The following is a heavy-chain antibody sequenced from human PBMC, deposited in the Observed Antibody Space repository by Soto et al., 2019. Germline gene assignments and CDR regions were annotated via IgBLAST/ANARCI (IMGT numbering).Heavy chain of an antibody. CDR3: VTWGGVGALNFDY. V-gene: IGHV3-64D*06. D-gene: IGHD3-16*01. Sequence: EVQVVESGGDLVQPGGSLRLSCSASGFTFSNTAMHWVRQAPGKGLEYVSAINYNGATTYYGDSVKGRFTVSRDNSKNTVYLQMSSLRPDDTALYYCVTWGGVGALNFDYWGRGTLVAVSP. CDR2: INYNGATT. J-gene: IGHJ4*02. CDR1: GFTFSNTA.